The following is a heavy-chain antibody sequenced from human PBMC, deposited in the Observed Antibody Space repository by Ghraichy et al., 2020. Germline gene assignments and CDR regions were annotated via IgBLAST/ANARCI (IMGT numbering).Heavy chain of an antibody. CDR1: GFTFGDYA. V-gene: IGHV3-49*03. CDR2: IRSKTYGGTT. CDR3: TRDSKREQQLVPGFY. Sequence: GGSLRLSCTASGFTFGDYAISWFRQAPGKGLEWVGFIRSKTYGGTTEYAASVKGRFTISRDDSKSIAYLQMNSLKTEDTAVYYCTRDSKREQQLVPGFYWGQGTLVTVSS. D-gene: IGHD6-13*01. J-gene: IGHJ4*02.